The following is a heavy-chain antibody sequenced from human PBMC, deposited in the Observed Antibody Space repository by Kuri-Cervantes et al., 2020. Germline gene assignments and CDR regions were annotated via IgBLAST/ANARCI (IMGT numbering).Heavy chain of an antibody. CDR1: GGSFSGYY. Sequence: GSLRLSCAVYGGSFSGYYWSWIRQPPGKGLEWIGEINHSGSTNYNPSLKSRVTISVDTSKNQFSLKLSSVTAADTAVYYCARGPPMFDPWGQGTLVTVSS. CDR2: INHSGST. CDR3: ARGPPMFDP. J-gene: IGHJ5*02. V-gene: IGHV4-34*01.